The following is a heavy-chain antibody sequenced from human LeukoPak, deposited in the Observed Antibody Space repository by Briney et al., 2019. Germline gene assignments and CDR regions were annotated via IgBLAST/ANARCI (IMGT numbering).Heavy chain of an antibody. CDR2: ISGSSSTI. D-gene: IGHD3-3*01. J-gene: IGHJ4*02. CDR1: GFTFSSYS. Sequence: GGSLRLSCAASGFTFSSYSMNWVRQAPGQGLEWVSYISGSSSTIKYADSVKGRFTISRDNSKNTLYLQMNSLRAEDTAVYYCAKESSDFWSGYYPNFDYWGQGTLVTVSS. CDR3: AKESSDFWSGYYPNFDY. V-gene: IGHV3-48*01.